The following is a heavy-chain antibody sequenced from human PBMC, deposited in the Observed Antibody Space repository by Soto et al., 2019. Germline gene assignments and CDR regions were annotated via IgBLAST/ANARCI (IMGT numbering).Heavy chain of an antibody. Sequence: GGSLRLSCAASGFTFSSYSMNWVRQAPGKGLEWVSYISSSSSTIYYADSVKGRFTISRDNAKNSLYLQMNSLRAEDTAVYYCARDGTHGGIDYWGQGTLVTVSS. J-gene: IGHJ4*02. D-gene: IGHD6-13*01. CDR2: ISSSSSTI. CDR1: GFTFSSYS. V-gene: IGHV3-48*01. CDR3: ARDGTHGGIDY.